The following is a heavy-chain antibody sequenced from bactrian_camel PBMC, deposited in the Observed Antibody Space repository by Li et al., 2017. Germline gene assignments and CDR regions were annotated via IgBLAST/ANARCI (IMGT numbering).Heavy chain of an antibody. D-gene: IGHD2*01. V-gene: IGHV3S1*01. Sequence: VQLVESGGGLVQPGGSLRLSCAASGFTLSSYQTYWVRQVPGKGLEWVSAIDDSGHSTYYSDSVKGRFTTSRDNAKNTLYLQVNSLKTEDAAVYYCATDMRGAWFLYGISYWGRGTQVTVS. CDR2: IDDSGHST. CDR1: GFTLSSYQ. J-gene: IGHJ7*01.